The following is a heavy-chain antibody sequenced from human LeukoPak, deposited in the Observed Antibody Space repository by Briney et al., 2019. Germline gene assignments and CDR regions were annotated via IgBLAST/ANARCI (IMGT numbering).Heavy chain of an antibody. V-gene: IGHV3-48*02. CDR1: GFTFGSYT. D-gene: IGHD3-10*01. Sequence: TGGSLRLSCAVSGFTFGSYTMNWVRQAPGKGLEWVSHISSTSTTYYADSVKGRFTTSRDNAKNLLYLQMNSLRDEDTAVYYCAAAGGYWGQGTLVTVSS. J-gene: IGHJ4*02. CDR3: AAAGGY. CDR2: ISSTSTT.